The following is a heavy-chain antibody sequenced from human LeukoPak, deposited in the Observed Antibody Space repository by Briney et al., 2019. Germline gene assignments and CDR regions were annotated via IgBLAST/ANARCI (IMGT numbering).Heavy chain of an antibody. J-gene: IGHJ4*02. D-gene: IGHD3-10*01. V-gene: IGHV1-2*04. CDR1: GYTFTGYY. Sequence: ASVKVSCKASGYTFTGYYMHWVRQAPGQGLEWMGWINPNSGGTNYAQKFQGWVTMTRDTSISTAYMELSRLRSDDTAVYYCARAPRLLWFGNPPFDYWGQGTLVTVSS. CDR2: INPNSGGT. CDR3: ARAPRLLWFGNPPFDY.